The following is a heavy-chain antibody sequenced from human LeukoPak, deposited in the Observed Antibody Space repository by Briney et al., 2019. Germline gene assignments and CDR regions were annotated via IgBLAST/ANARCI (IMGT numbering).Heavy chain of an antibody. V-gene: IGHV1-8*01. CDR3: VRGLYTISWYGGGGVGYYYYYMDV. CDR1: GYTFTSYD. Sequence: ASVKVSCKASGYTFTSYDIIWVRQATGQGLEWMGWMNPNSGNTGYAQKFQGRVTMTRNTSISTAYMELSSLRSEDTAVYYCVRGLYTISWYGGGGVGYYYYYMDVWGKGTTVTVSS. J-gene: IGHJ6*03. D-gene: IGHD6-13*01. CDR2: MNPNSGNT.